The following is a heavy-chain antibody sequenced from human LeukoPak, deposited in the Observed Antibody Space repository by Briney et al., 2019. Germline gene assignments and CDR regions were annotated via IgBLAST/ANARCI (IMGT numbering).Heavy chain of an antibody. CDR1: GGSFSGYY. CDR2: IYHSGST. Sequence: PSETLSLTCAVYGGSFSGYYWSWIRQPPGKGLEWIGEIYHSGSTNYNPSLKSRVTISVDKSKNQFSLKLSSVTAADTAVYYCARGMGDSSSWYPFDYWGQGTLVTVSS. D-gene: IGHD6-13*01. J-gene: IGHJ4*02. CDR3: ARGMGDSSSWYPFDY. V-gene: IGHV4-34*01.